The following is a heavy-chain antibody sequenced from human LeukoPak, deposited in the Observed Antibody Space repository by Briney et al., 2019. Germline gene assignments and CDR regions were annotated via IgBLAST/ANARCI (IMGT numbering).Heavy chain of an antibody. J-gene: IGHJ4*02. CDR2: IWYDGSNK. CDR3: ARGEMATIQRYFDY. V-gene: IGHV3-33*01. CDR1: GFTFSSYG. D-gene: IGHD5-24*01. Sequence: GGSLRLSCAASGFTFSSYGMLWVRQAPGKGLEWVAVIWYDGSNKYYADSVKGRFTISRDNSKNTLYLQMNSLRAEDTAVYYCARGEMATIQRYFDYWGQGTLVTVSS.